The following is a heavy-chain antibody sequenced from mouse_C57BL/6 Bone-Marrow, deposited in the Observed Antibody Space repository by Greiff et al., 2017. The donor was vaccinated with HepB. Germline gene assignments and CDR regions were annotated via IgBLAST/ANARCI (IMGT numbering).Heavy chain of an antibody. CDR1: GFTFSDYY. Sequence: LVESEGGLVQPGSSMKLSCTASGFTFSDYYMAWVRQVPEKGLEWVANINYDGSSTYYLDSLKSRFIISRDNAKNILYLQMSSLKSEDTATYYCEITTLAGYFDYWGQGTTLTVSS. J-gene: IGHJ2*01. CDR2: INYDGSST. V-gene: IGHV5-16*01. D-gene: IGHD1-1*01. CDR3: EITTLAGYFDY.